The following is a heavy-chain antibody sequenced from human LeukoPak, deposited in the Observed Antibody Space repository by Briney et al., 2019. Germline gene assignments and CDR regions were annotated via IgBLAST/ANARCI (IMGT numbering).Heavy chain of an antibody. CDR1: GYTFTSYG. CDR3: ARGFSCARDPRCYYDSSGYYPGDY. V-gene: IGHV1-18*01. Sequence: GASVKVSCKASGYTFTSYGISWVRQAPGQGLEWMGWISAYNGNTNYAQKLQCRVTMTTDTSTSTAYMELRSLRSDDTAVYYCARGFSCARDPRCYYDSSGYYPGDYWGQGTLVTVSS. CDR2: ISAYNGNT. D-gene: IGHD3-22*01. J-gene: IGHJ4*02.